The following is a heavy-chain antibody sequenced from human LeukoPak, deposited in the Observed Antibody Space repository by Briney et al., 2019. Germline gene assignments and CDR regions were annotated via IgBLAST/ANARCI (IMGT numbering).Heavy chain of an antibody. CDR3: AKVSGSAPGADY. CDR2: ISGSGGST. V-gene: IGHV3-23*01. CDR1: GFTFSSYA. D-gene: IGHD3-10*01. J-gene: IGHJ4*01. Sequence: GGSLRLSCAASGFTFSSYAMSWVRQAPGKGLEWVSAISGSGGSTYYADSVRGRFTISRDNSKNTLYLQMNSLRAEDTAVYYCAKVSGSAPGADYWGHGTLVTVSS.